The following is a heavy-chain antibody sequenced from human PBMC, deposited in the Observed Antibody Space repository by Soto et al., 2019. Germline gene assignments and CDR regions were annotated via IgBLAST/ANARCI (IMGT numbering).Heavy chain of an antibody. J-gene: IGHJ4*02. CDR3: TRVLAGTSGQFDY. CDR2: IGSDGSGT. CDR1: GFTFSSYG. V-gene: IGHV3-74*02. Sequence: VQLVESGGGVVQPGRSLRLSCAASGFTFSSYGMHWVRQAPGKGLVWVSRIGSDGSGTTYADSVKGRFTISRDNAKNTVYLQMTSLSAEDTAVYYCTRVLAGTSGQFDYWGQGTLVTVSS. D-gene: IGHD1-26*01.